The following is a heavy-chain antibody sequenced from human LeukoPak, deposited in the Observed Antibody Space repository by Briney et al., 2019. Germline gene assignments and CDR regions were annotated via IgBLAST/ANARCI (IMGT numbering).Heavy chain of an antibody. Sequence: GGSLRLSCAASGFTFSGSAMHWVRQASGKGLEWVGRIRSKANSYATAYAASVKGRFTISRDDSKNTAYLQMNSLKTEDTAVYYCTGLMVGVISEGNWFDPWGQGTLVTVSS. CDR2: IRSKANSYAT. V-gene: IGHV3-73*01. J-gene: IGHJ5*02. CDR3: TGLMVGVISEGNWFDP. D-gene: IGHD3-16*02. CDR1: GFTFSGSA.